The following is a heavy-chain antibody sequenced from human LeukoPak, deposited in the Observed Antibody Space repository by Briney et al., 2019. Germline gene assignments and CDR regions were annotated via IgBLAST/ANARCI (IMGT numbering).Heavy chain of an antibody. V-gene: IGHV3-30*03. Sequence: GGSLRLSCAASGFTFSSYGMHWVRQAPGKGLEWVAVISYDGSNKYYADSVKGRFTISRDNSKNTLYLQMNSLRAEDTAVYYCARAKRELRIRYYYYYGMDVWGQGTTVTVSS. D-gene: IGHD1-26*01. CDR3: ARAKRELRIRYYYYYGMDV. J-gene: IGHJ6*02. CDR2: ISYDGSNK. CDR1: GFTFSSYG.